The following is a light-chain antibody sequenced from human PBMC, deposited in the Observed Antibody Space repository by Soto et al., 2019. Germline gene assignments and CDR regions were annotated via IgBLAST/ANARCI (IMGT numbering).Light chain of an antibody. V-gene: IGKV1-39*01. CDR2: GAS. J-gene: IGKJ1*01. CDR1: QYVDTY. CDR3: QQSYRTPRS. Sequence: DIQMTQSPSSLSESVGDRVTITCRASQYVDTYLNWYQQKPGKAPKLLIYGASSLQSGAPSRFSGIGSVTDFTLTISSLQPEDSATYYCQQSYRTPRSFGQGNKGEVK.